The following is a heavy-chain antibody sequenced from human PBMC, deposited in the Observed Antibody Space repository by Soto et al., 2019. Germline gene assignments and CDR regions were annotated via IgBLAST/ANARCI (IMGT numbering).Heavy chain of an antibody. J-gene: IGHJ6*03. Sequence: EVQLVQSGPEVKKPGESLRISCRTSGYSFIDYRIGWVRQMPGKGLEWMGMIYPADSDTKYRPSFEGQVTISVDKSITTAYLQWGSLRATDTALYYCARHSLGGIAVPGTPSFYYHYMDVWGTGTTVTVSS. CDR2: IYPADSDT. CDR3: ARHSLGGIAVPGTPSFYYHYMDV. CDR1: GYSFIDYR. D-gene: IGHD6-19*01. V-gene: IGHV5-51*03.